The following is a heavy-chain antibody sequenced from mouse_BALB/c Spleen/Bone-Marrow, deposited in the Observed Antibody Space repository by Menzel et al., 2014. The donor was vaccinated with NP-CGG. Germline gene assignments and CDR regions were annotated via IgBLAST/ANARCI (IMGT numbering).Heavy chain of an antibody. V-gene: IGHV1-14*01. J-gene: IGHJ4*01. Sequence: EVQLQQSGPELVKPGASVKMSCKASGYTFTRYVMYWVKQRPGQGLEWIGYINPYNDGTKYNEKFKGKATLTSDKSSSTAYMELSSLTSEDSAVYYCARSLLRADYWGQGTSVTVSS. CDR1: GYTFTRYV. D-gene: IGHD1-1*01. CDR2: INPYNDGT. CDR3: ARSLLRADY.